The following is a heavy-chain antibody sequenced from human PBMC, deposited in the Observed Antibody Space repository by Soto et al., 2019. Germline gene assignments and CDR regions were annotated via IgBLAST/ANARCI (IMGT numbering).Heavy chain of an antibody. Sequence: QVQLQESGPGLVKPSQTLSLTCTVSGGSISSGDYYWSWIRQPPGKGLEWIGDIYYSGSTYYNPSLKRRVTISVDTSKNQFSLKLSSVTAADTAVYYCARDAIAVVELSYYYYGMDVWGQGTTVTVSS. CDR1: GGSISSGDYY. V-gene: IGHV4-30-4*01. D-gene: IGHD6-19*01. CDR3: ARDAIAVVELSYYYYGMDV. J-gene: IGHJ6*02. CDR2: IYYSGST.